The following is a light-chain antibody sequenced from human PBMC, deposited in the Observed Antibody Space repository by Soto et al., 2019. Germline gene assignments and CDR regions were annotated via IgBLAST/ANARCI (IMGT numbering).Light chain of an antibody. Sequence: QSVLTQPASVSGSPGQSITISCTGTSSDVGGYNYVSWYQQHPGKAPKLMIYEVSNRPSRVSNRFSGSKSGNTASLTISGLQAEDEADYYCSSYTSSSTLHWVFGGGTKLTVL. V-gene: IGLV2-14*01. J-gene: IGLJ3*02. CDR3: SSYTSSSTLHWV. CDR2: EVS. CDR1: SSDVGGYNY.